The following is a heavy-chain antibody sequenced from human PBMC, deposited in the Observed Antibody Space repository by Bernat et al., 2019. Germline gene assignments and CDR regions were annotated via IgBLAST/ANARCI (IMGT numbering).Heavy chain of an antibody. CDR1: GFTFSSYA. Sequence: QVQLVESGGGVVQPGRSLRLSCAASGFTFSSYAMHWVRQAPGKGLEWVAVISYDGSNKYYADSVKGRFTISRDNSKNTLYLQMNSLRAEDTAVYYCARNPPHCSGGSCYDDPYYFDYWGQGTLVTVSS. CDR3: ARNPPHCSGGSCYDDPYYFDY. J-gene: IGHJ4*02. CDR2: ISYDGSNK. D-gene: IGHD2-15*01. V-gene: IGHV3-30*01.